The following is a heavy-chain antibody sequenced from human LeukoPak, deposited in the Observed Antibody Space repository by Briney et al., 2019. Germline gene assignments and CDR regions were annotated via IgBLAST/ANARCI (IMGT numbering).Heavy chain of an antibody. CDR1: GLTFSDAW. V-gene: IGHV3-15*01. D-gene: IGHD5-12*01. CDR3: TWMATIFTVDY. CDR2: IRNDRIT. Sequence: PGGSLRLSCVLSGLTFSDAWMSWVRQAPGKGLEWVGRIRNDRITDYAAPVQGRFSISRDNSKNTFYLQMNSLRTKDTGMYFCTWMATIFTVDYWGQGTLVTVSS. J-gene: IGHJ4*02.